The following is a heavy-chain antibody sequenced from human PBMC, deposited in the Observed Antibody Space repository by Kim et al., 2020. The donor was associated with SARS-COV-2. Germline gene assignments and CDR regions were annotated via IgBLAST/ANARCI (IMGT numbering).Heavy chain of an antibody. D-gene: IGHD6-6*01. CDR1: GFSFSSYA. V-gene: IGHV3-23*01. J-gene: IGHJ4*02. Sequence: GGSLRLSCAAAGFSFSSYAMSWVHQAPGKGLEWVSTISGSGDLTYYADSVKGRFTISRDNSKNTLYLQMNSLRAEDTAVYYCAKDRLQGFDSWSSFIDSWGQGTLVTVSS. CDR3: AKDRLQGFDSWSSFIDS. CDR2: ISGSGDLT.